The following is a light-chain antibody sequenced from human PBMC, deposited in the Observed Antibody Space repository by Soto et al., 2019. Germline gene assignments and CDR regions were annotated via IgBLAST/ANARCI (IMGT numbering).Light chain of an antibody. CDR1: QNIGSF. Sequence: DIQMTQSPSALYASIGDRVKISCRASQNIGSFLNWYQQKPGEAPRLLVYSAFRIQSGVPSRFNASGYGTDFNLSISSLQTEDFSTYYCQQGSTTPITFGLGTRLEIK. CDR3: QQGSTTPIT. CDR2: SAF. J-gene: IGKJ5*01. V-gene: IGKV1-39*01.